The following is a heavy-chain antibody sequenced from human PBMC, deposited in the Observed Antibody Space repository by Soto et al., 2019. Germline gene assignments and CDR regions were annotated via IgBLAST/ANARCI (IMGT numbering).Heavy chain of an antibody. CDR1: GFTFSSYA. D-gene: IGHD3-10*01. CDR3: ARQFGAGSHHYYGMDV. Sequence: QVQLVESGGGVVQPGRSLRLSCAASGFTFSSYAMDWVRQAPGKGLEWVAFISSDESNTYYADSVKGRFSISRDNPKNTLFLQMNSLRAEDTAVYYCARQFGAGSHHYYGMDVWGQGTTVTVSS. CDR2: ISSDESNT. V-gene: IGHV3-30-3*01. J-gene: IGHJ6*02.